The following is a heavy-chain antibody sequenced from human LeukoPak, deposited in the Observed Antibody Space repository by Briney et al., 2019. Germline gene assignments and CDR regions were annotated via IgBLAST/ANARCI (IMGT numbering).Heavy chain of an antibody. V-gene: IGHV1-8*01. CDR1: GYTFTNYD. CDR2: MNPNSGGT. CDR3: ARGPRDCDASIRYNWFDP. D-gene: IGHD2-21*01. J-gene: IGHJ5*02. Sequence: WASVKVSCKASGYTFTNYDVNWVRQATGQGLEWMGWMNPNSGGTGFAQKFQGRVTMTRNTSINTAYMELSSLRSEDTAVYYCARGPRDCDASIRYNWFDPWGQGTLVTVSS.